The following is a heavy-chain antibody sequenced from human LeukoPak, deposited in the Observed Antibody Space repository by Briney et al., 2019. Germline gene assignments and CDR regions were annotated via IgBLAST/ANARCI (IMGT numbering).Heavy chain of an antibody. CDR3: ARDINSYYDFWSGNSNWFDP. V-gene: IGHV3-21*01. CDR1: GFTFSSYS. Sequence: GGSLRLSCAASGFTFSSYSMNWVRQAPGKGLEWVSSISSSSSYIYYADSVKGRFTISRDNAKNSLYLQMSSLRAEDTAVYYCARDINSYYDFWSGNSNWFDPWGQGTLVTVSS. CDR2: ISSSSSYI. J-gene: IGHJ5*02. D-gene: IGHD3-3*01.